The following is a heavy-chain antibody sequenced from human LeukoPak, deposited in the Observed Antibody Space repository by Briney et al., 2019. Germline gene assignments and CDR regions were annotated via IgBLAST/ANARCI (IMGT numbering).Heavy chain of an antibody. CDR3: ARDCAKDAFDI. CDR2: INPNSGGT. Sequence: SVKVSCKASGYTFTAYYLHWVRQAPGQGLEWMGWINPNSGGTNYAQKFQGRVTMTRDTSISTAYMELSRLRSDDTAVYYCARDCAKDAFDIWGQGTMVTVSS. CDR1: GYTFTAYY. J-gene: IGHJ3*02. V-gene: IGHV1-2*02.